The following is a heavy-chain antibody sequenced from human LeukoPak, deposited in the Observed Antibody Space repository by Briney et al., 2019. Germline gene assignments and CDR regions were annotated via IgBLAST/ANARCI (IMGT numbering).Heavy chain of an antibody. CDR2: IISSGSTI. Sequence: GGALRLSCAPSGFTFSIYEMNWVREAPGEGREWVPYIISSGSTIYYADSVKGRFTISRDNAKNSLYLQMNSLRAEDTPVYYCAGGPPGRFGALLSFDYWGQGNLVTASS. V-gene: IGHV3-48*03. J-gene: IGHJ4*02. CDR1: GFTFSIYE. CDR3: AGGPPGRFGALLSFDY. D-gene: IGHD3-10*01.